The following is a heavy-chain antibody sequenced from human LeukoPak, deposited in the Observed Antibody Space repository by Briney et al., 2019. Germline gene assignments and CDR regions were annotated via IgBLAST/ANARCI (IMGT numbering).Heavy chain of an antibody. J-gene: IGHJ4*02. CDR3: AREVGSSSSGFGH. CDR2: IYDSGST. D-gene: IGHD6-6*01. CDR1: GGSISSYY. V-gene: IGHV4-59*12. Sequence: SETLSLTCTVSGGSISSYYWSWIRQPPGKGLEWIGYIYDSGSTNYNPSLKSRVMISVDTPRNQFSLKLSSVTAADTAVYYCAREVGSSSSGFGHWGQGTLVTVSS.